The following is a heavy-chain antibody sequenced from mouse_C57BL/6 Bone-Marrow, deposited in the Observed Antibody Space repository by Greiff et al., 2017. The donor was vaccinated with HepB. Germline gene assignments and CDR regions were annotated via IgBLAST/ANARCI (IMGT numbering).Heavy chain of an antibody. Sequence: EVQGVESGGGLVQPGGSLSLSCAASGFTFTDYYMSWVRQPPGKALEWLGFIRNKANGYTTEYSASVKGRFTISRDNSQSILYLQMNALRAEDSATYYCARRLRSLYAMDYWGQGTSVTVSS. J-gene: IGHJ4*01. V-gene: IGHV7-3*01. CDR3: ARRLRSLYAMDY. D-gene: IGHD2-4*01. CDR2: IRNKANGYTT. CDR1: GFTFTDYY.